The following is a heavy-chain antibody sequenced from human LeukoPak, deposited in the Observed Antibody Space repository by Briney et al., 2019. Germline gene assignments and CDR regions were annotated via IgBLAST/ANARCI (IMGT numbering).Heavy chain of an antibody. Sequence: GGSLRLSCAASGFTFSSYSMNWVRQAPGKGLEWVSSISSSSSYIYYADSVKGRFTISRDNAKNSLYLQMNSLRAEDTAVYYCARERFLEWSPDYWGQGTLVTVSS. CDR1: GFTFSSYS. D-gene: IGHD3-3*01. V-gene: IGHV3-21*01. CDR3: ARERFLEWSPDY. J-gene: IGHJ4*02. CDR2: ISSSSSYI.